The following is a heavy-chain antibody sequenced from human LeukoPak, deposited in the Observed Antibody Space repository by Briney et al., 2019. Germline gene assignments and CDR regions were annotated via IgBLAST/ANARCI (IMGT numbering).Heavy chain of an antibody. CDR1: GFTFSSYS. CDR2: ISGSGSST. D-gene: IGHD3-22*01. Sequence: GGSLRLSCAASGFTFSSYSMNWVRQAPGKGLEWVSTISGSGSSTYYADSVKGRFTISRDNSKNTLFLQMNSLRAEDTAVYYCAKDDSSGVICDYWGQGALVTVSS. CDR3: AKDDSSGVICDY. V-gene: IGHV3-23*01. J-gene: IGHJ4*02.